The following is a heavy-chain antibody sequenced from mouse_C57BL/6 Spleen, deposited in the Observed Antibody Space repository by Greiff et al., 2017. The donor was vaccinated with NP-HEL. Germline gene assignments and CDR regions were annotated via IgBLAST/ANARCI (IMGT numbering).Heavy chain of an antibody. CDR2: IWSDGST. D-gene: IGHD2-14*01. V-gene: IGHV2-6-1*01. CDR1: GFSLTSYG. J-gene: IGHJ1*03. Sequence: VKLMESGPGLVAPSQSLSITCTVSGFSLTSYGVHWVRQPPGKGLEWLVVIWSDGSTTYNSALKSRLSISKDNSKSQVFLKMNSLQTDDIAMYYCARQDARYGYWYFDVWGTGTTVTVSS. CDR3: ARQDARYGYWYFDV.